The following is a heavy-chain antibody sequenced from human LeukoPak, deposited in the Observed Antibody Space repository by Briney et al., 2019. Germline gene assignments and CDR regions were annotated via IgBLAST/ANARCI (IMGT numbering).Heavy chain of an antibody. J-gene: IGHJ1*01. V-gene: IGHV1-46*01. D-gene: IGHD2-2*01. CDR3: ARDDCSGTSYYRGFEYFQH. CDR2: INPSGGST. CDR1: GYTFTSYY. Sequence: ASVKVSCKASGYTFTSYYMHWVRQAPGQGLEWMGIINPSGGSTSYAQKFQGRVTMIRDTSTSTVYMELSSLRSEDTAVYYCARDDCSGTSYYRGFEYFQHWGQGTLVTVSS.